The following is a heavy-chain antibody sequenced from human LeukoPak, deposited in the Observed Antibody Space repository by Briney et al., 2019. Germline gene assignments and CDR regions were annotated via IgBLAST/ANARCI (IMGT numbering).Heavy chain of an antibody. CDR1: GFTFSSSW. Sequence: GGSLRLSCAASGFTFSSSWMHWVRQAPGKGLEWVANINQDVSEKYYVDSVKGRFTISRDHARSSLYLQMNSLRAEDTAVYYCVRGAGFITDYWGQGTLVTVSS. D-gene: IGHD3-9*01. J-gene: IGHJ4*02. V-gene: IGHV3-7*01. CDR3: VRGAGFITDY. CDR2: INQDVSEK.